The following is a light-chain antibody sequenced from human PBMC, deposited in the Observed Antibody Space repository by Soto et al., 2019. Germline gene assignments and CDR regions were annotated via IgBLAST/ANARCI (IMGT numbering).Light chain of an antibody. J-gene: IGLJ1*01. CDR1: SSNIGTNA. V-gene: IGLV1-44*01. CDR3: AAWDDSLNGYV. CDR2: NNN. Sequence: QSVLTQPPSASGTPGQRVTISCSGGSSNIGTNAVNWHQQLPGTAPKLLIYNNNQRPSGVPDRFSGSKSGTSASLAISGLQSEDEADYYCAAWDDSLNGYVFGTGTKV.